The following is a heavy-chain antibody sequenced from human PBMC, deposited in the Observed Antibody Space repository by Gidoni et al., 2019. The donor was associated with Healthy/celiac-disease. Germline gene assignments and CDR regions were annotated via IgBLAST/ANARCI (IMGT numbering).Heavy chain of an antibody. CDR3: AKYSSSWYWFDY. D-gene: IGHD6-13*01. CDR1: GFTFSSYA. Sequence: EVQLLESGGGLVQPGGSLRLSCAASGFTFSSYAMSWVRQATGKGLEWVSAISGSGGSTYYADSVKGRFTISRDNSKNTLYLQMNSLRAEDTAVYYCAKYSSSWYWFDYWGQGTLVTVSS. CDR2: ISGSGGST. J-gene: IGHJ4*02. V-gene: IGHV3-23*01.